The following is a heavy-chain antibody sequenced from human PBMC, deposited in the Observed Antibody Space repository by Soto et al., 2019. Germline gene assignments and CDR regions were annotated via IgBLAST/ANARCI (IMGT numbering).Heavy chain of an antibody. CDR1: GYTFTSYG. V-gene: IGHV1-18*04. D-gene: IGHD4-17*01. CDR2: IRAYNGNT. CDR3: ARGSLRLRVGGQTLSGMDV. Sequence: QVRLVQSGAEVKKPGASVKVSCKASGYTFTSYGISWVRQAPGQGLEWMGWIRAYNGNTNYAQKLQGRVTMTTDTSTSTAYMELRSLRSDDTAVYYCARGSLRLRVGGQTLSGMDVWGQGTTVTVSS. J-gene: IGHJ6*02.